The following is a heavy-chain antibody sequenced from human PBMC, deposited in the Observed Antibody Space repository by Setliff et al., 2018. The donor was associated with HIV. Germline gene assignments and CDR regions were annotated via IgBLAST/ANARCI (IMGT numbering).Heavy chain of an antibody. CDR3: ARGGVYYYDSSGWSMDY. J-gene: IGHJ4*02. CDR1: GGTFSSYA. V-gene: IGHV1-69*13. D-gene: IGHD3-22*01. CDR2: IIPVFGTT. Sequence: SVKVSCKASGGTFSSYAISWVRQAPGQGLDWMGGIIPVFGTTNYAQKFQGRVTITADESTSTAYMELSSLRSEDTAVYYCARGGVYYYDSSGWSMDYWGQGTLGTV.